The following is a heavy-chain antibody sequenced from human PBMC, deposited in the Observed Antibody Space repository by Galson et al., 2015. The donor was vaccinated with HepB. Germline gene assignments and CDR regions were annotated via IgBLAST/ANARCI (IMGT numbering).Heavy chain of an antibody. J-gene: IGHJ5*02. Sequence: TLSLTCTVSGGSISSGSYYWNWIRQFPGKDLEWIGYVYNSGSTYYNPSLKSRVDISIDTSKNLVSLRLNSVTAADTAVYYCARDAVGWFDPWGQGTLVTVSS. CDR3: ARDAVGWFDP. CDR2: VYNSGST. V-gene: IGHV4-31*03. CDR1: GGSISSGSYY. D-gene: IGHD2-2*01.